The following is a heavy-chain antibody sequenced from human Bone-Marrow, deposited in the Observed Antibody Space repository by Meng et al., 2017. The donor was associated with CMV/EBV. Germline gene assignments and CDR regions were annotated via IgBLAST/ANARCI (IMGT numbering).Heavy chain of an antibody. D-gene: IGHD3-16*01. Sequence: ASVKVSCKASGYTFTSYYMHWVRQAPVQGLEWMGIINPSGGSTSYAQKLQGRVTTTRDTSTTTVYMELSSLSSEATAVYYCARDYAYSGEHYGMDVWGQGTTVTVSS. CDR1: GYTFTSYY. V-gene: IGHV1-46*01. J-gene: IGHJ6*02. CDR2: INPSGGST. CDR3: ARDYAYSGEHYGMDV.